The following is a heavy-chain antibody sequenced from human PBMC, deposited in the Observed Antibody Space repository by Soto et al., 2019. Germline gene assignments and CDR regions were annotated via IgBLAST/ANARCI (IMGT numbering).Heavy chain of an antibody. J-gene: IGHJ6*02. CDR2: IYYSGST. CDR1: GSFISSYY. D-gene: IGHD2-2*03. Sequence: PSETLSLTCTDSGSFISSYYWSWIRQPPGKGLEWIGYIYYSGSTNYNPSLKSRVTISVDTSKNQFSLKLSSVTAADTAVYYCARGGYCSSTSCYEAYYYYGMDVWGQGTTVTVSS. V-gene: IGHV4-59*01. CDR3: ARGGYCSSTSCYEAYYYYGMDV.